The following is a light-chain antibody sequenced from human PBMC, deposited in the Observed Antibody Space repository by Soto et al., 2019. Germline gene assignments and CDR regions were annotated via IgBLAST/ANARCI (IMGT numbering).Light chain of an antibody. V-gene: IGLV4-69*01. CDR3: QTWGTGIHV. Sequence: QLVLTQSPSASASLGASVKLTGTLSSGHGSYAIAWHQQQPEKGPRYLMKLNSDGSHSRGDGIPDRFSGSSSGAERYLTISSLQSEDEADYYCQTWGTGIHVFGTGTKVTVL. CDR2: LNSDGSH. CDR1: SGHGSYA. J-gene: IGLJ1*01.